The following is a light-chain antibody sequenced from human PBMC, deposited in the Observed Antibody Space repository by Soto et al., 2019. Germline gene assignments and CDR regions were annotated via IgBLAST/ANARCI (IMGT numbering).Light chain of an antibody. J-gene: IGKJ1*01. CDR1: QSVSSS. CDR2: GAS. V-gene: IGKV3-15*01. Sequence: EIVLTQSPGTLSLSPGERATLSCRASQSVSSSLAWYQQKPGQAPRLLIYGASIRATGIPARFSGSGSGTEFTLTISSLQSEDFVVYYCQHYNNWPPWTFGQGTKVDIK. CDR3: QHYNNWPPWT.